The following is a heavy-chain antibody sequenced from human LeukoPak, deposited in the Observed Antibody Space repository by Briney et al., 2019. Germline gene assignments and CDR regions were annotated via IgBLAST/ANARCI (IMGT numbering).Heavy chain of an antibody. CDR1: GFTFSSYA. V-gene: IGHV3-23*01. Sequence: GGSLRLSCAASGFTFSSYALSWVRQAPGKGLEWVSATSGSGSSTYYRDSVKGRFTISRDNSKNTLYLQMNTLRAEDTGVYYCARDHGDYLFDYWGQGTLVTVSS. CDR2: TSGSGSST. J-gene: IGHJ4*02. CDR3: ARDHGDYLFDY. D-gene: IGHD4-17*01.